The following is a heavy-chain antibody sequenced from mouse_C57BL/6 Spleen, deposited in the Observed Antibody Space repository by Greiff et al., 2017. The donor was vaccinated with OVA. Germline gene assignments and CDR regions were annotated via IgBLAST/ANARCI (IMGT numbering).Heavy chain of an antibody. J-gene: IGHJ1*03. Sequence: EVMLVESGGDLVKPGGSLTLSCAASGFTFSSYGMSWVRQTPDKRLEWVATISSGGSYTYYPDNVKGRFTISRDNANNTLYLQMSSLKTEDTAMYYCARQERDFDVWGTGTTVTVSS. CDR2: ISSGGSYT. CDR3: ARQERDFDV. CDR1: GFTFSSYG. V-gene: IGHV5-6*01.